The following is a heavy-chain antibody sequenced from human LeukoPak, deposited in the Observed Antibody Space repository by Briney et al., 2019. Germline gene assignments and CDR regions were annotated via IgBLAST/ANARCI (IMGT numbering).Heavy chain of an antibody. Sequence: GGSLRLSCAASGFTFSNYWMHWVRQAPGKGLVWVSRINSDGSNTSCADSVKGRFTISRDNAKNTLYLQMNSLRAEDTAVYYCARVGYCSGGSCYGVDYWGQGILVTVSS. J-gene: IGHJ4*02. D-gene: IGHD2-15*01. CDR2: INSDGSNT. V-gene: IGHV3-74*01. CDR3: ARVGYCSGGSCYGVDY. CDR1: GFTFSNYW.